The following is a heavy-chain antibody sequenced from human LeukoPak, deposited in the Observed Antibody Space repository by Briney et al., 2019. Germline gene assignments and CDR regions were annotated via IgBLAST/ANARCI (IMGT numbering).Heavy chain of an antibody. CDR3: ATQGHDSSGSFNFGY. CDR1: GVSISSGGYY. D-gene: IGHD3-22*01. Sequence: SQTLSLTCTVSGVSISSGGYYWSWIRQPPGKGLEWIGYIYHSGSTHYNPSLKSRVTISVDRSKNQFSLKLNSVTAADTAVYYCATQGHDSSGSFNFGYWGQGTLVTVSS. J-gene: IGHJ4*02. CDR2: IYHSGST. V-gene: IGHV4-30-2*01.